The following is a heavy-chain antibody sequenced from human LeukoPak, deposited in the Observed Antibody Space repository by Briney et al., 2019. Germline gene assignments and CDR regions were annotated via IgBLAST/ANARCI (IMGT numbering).Heavy chain of an antibody. J-gene: IGHJ5*02. CDR3: ARRKRSGCSSTSCLLNWFDP. CDR2: INHSGST. D-gene: IGHD2-2*01. V-gene: IGHV4-34*01. Sequence: PGGSLRLSCVGTGFTFSRYAMSWVRQPPGKGLEWIGEINHSGSTNYNPSLKSRVTISVDTSKNQFSLKLSSVTAADTAVYYCARRKRSGCSSTSCLLNWFDPWGQGTLVTVSS. CDR1: GFTFSRYA.